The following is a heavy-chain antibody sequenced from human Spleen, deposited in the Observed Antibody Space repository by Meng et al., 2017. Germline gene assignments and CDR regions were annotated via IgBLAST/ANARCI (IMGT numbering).Heavy chain of an antibody. CDR3: ARESFEIVGAPGAFDI. V-gene: IGHV1-69*05. CDR2: IIPIFGTA. CDR1: GGTFSSYA. D-gene: IGHD1-26*01. J-gene: IGHJ3*02. Sequence: SVKVSCKASGGTFSSYAISWVRQAPGQGLEWMGGIIPIFGTANYAQKFQGRVTITTDESTSTAYMELSSLRSEDTAVYYCARESFEIVGAPGAFDIWGQGTMVTVSS.